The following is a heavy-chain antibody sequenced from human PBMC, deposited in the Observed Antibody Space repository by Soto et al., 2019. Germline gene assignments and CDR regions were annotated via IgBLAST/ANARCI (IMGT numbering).Heavy chain of an antibody. CDR2: IYSGGST. D-gene: IGHD3-22*01. CDR3: ARFYPSGYPWGGMDV. J-gene: IGHJ6*02. CDR1: GLSVSSNY. V-gene: IGHV3-53*01. Sequence: ESGGGLIQPGGSLRLSCAASGLSVSSNYMSWVRQAPGKGLEWVSVIYSGGSTYYADSVKGRFTISRDNSKNTLYLQMNSLRAEDTAVYYCARFYPSGYPWGGMDVWGQGTTVTVSS.